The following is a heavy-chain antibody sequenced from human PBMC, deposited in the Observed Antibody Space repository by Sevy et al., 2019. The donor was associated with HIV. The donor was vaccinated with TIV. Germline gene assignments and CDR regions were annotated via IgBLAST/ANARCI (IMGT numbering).Heavy chain of an antibody. CDR1: GFSFGTYS. Sequence: GGSLRLSCAGSGFSFGTYSMHWVRQAPGKGLEWVAVIWYDGTKQYYADSVKGRGTISKDNSKNTMYLHMNALRAEDTAVYYWARGPDTEISLENVLRSFEWVFRGKSFDYWGQGTLVTVSS. CDR3: ARGPDTEISLENVLRSFEWVFRGKSFDY. CDR2: IWYDGTKQ. V-gene: IGHV3-30*04. D-gene: IGHD3-3*01. J-gene: IGHJ4*02.